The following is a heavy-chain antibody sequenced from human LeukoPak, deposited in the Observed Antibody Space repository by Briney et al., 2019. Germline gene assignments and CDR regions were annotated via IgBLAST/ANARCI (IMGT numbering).Heavy chain of an antibody. V-gene: IGHV1-18*01. Sequence: ASVKVSCKASGGTFSSYAISWVRQAPGQGLEWMGWISAYNGNTNYAQKFQGRVTMTRDTSISTAYMELSRLRSDDTAVYYCARGGGGLRYFDWLSRGAYFDYWGQGTLVTVSS. CDR3: ARGGGGLRYFDWLSRGAYFDY. J-gene: IGHJ4*02. D-gene: IGHD3-9*01. CDR1: GGTFSSYA. CDR2: ISAYNGNT.